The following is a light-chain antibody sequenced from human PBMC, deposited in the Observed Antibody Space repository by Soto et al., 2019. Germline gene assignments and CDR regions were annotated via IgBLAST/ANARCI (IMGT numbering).Light chain of an antibody. V-gene: IGKV1-39*01. CDR3: RQSYIKWT. Sequence: DIQMTQSPSSLSASVGDRVTITCRASQNIGSYLNWYHQKPEKAPKVLISAASILHSGVPSRFSGSSSGTDFTLTSNSLQPEDFATYYCRQSYIKWTFCEGNKLEI. CDR2: AAS. CDR1: QNIGSY. J-gene: IGKJ1*01.